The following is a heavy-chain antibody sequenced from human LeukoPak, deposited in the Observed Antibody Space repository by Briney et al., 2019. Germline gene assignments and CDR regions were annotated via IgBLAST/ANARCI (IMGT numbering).Heavy chain of an antibody. V-gene: IGHV4-59*01. J-gene: IGHJ4*02. CDR2: IYYSGST. CDR3: ARDFWSNSYHHYNTHYFDY. CDR1: GGSISSYY. Sequence: SETLSLTCTVSGGSISSYYWSWIRQPPGKGLEWIGYIYYSGSTNYNPSLKSRVTISVDTSKNQFSLKLSSVTAADTAVYYCARDFWSNSYHHYNTHYFDYWGQGTLVTVSS. D-gene: IGHD3-3*01.